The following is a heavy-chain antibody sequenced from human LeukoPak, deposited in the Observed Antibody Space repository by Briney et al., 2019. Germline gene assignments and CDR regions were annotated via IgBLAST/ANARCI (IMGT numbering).Heavy chain of an antibody. CDR1: GFSFSSHN. CDR2: ISSSSSYI. J-gene: IGHJ4*02. V-gene: IGHV3-21*01. D-gene: IGHD6-13*01. Sequence: PGGSLRLSCAASGFSFSSHNMNWVRQAPGKGLEWVSSISSSSSYIYYADSAKGRFTISRDNAKNSLYLQMNSLRAEDTAVYYCARDLVAAAGTDEDYWGQGTLVTVSS. CDR3: ARDLVAAAGTDEDY.